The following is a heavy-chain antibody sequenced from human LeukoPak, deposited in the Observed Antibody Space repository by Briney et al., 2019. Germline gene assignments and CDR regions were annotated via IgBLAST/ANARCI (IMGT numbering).Heavy chain of an antibody. D-gene: IGHD4-23*01. CDR3: AKDTNYGGNSGYFDL. V-gene: IGHV3-9*01. CDR2: ISWNSGSI. CDR1: GFTFDDYA. J-gene: IGHJ2*01. Sequence: GGSLRLCCAASGFTFDDYAMHWVRQAPGKGLEWVSGISWNSGSIGYADSVKGRFTISRDNAKNSLYLQMNSLRAEDTALYYCAKDTNYGGNSGYFDLWGRGTLVTVSS.